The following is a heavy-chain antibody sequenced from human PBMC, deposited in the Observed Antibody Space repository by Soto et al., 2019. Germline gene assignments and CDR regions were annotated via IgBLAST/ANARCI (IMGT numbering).Heavy chain of an antibody. CDR2: INADNDYT. CDR3: ARGGYYDNTWGKLSHYGLDV. D-gene: IGHD3-16*01. V-gene: IGHV1-3*01. Sequence: GASVKVSCKASGYTFTSYAMNWVRQAPGQRLEWMGWINADNDYTNYSQKLQGRVTMTTDTSTRTVYLDLRSLKSDDTAVYYCARGGYYDNTWGKLSHYGLDVWGQGTSVTVSS. CDR1: GYTFTSYA. J-gene: IGHJ6*02.